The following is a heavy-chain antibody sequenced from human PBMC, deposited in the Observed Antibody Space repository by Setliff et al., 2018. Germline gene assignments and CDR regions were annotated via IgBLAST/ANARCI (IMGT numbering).Heavy chain of an antibody. D-gene: IGHD3-10*01. Sequence: LSLTCTVSGGSITTSSYSWGWIRQPPGKGLEWIGNIYHSGTTYYNPSLKSRLIISVDAPDNQFSVKLSSVTAADTAVYYCARHKSNGSGSYPSLYMDVWGKGIMVTVSS. CDR3: ARHKSNGSGSYPSLYMDV. J-gene: IGHJ6*03. CDR1: GGSITTSSYS. V-gene: IGHV4-39*01. CDR2: IYHSGTT.